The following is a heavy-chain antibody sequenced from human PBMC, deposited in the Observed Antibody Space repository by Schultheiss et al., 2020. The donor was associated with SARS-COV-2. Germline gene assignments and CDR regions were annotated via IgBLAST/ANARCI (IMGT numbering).Heavy chain of an antibody. CDR1: GGTFSSYA. J-gene: IGHJ4*02. Sequence: SVKVSCKASGGTFSSYAISWVRQAPGQGLEWMGGIIPIFGTANYAQKFQGRVTMTTDTSTSTAYMELRSLRSDDTAVYYCARDGDYDILTYDYWGQGTLVTVSS. D-gene: IGHD3-9*01. CDR3: ARDGDYDILTYDY. CDR2: IIPIFGTA. V-gene: IGHV1-69*05.